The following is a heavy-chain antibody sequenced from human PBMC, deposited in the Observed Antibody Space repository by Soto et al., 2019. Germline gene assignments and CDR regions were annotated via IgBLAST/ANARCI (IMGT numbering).Heavy chain of an antibody. Sequence: QVQLVESGGGVVQPGRSLRLSCAASGFTFRTYGMHWVRQAPGKGLEWLAVISNTGINKYYADSVKGRFAISRDNYRDTLFLQMNSLSGEDTAIYYCARVIRADSTSSNFYYYSGLDVWCQATTVTVSS. CDR2: ISNTGINK. CDR3: ARVIRADSTSSNFYYYSGLDV. J-gene: IGHJ6*02. D-gene: IGHD6-6*01. V-gene: IGHV3-30*03. CDR1: GFTFRTYG.